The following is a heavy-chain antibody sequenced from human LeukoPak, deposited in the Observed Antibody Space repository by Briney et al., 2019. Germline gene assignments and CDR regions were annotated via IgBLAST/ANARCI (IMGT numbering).Heavy chain of an antibody. CDR1: GGSISTSNYY. J-gene: IGHJ4*02. D-gene: IGHD3-10*01. CDR2: IFYSGST. V-gene: IGHV4-39*07. CDR3: ARISMVRGVII. Sequence: SETLSLTCTVSGGSISTSNYYWGWIRQPPGKGLEWIGNIFYSGSTYYSPSLRSRVTISLDTSRNQFSLKLSSVTAADTAVYYCARISMVRGVIIWGQGTLVTVSS.